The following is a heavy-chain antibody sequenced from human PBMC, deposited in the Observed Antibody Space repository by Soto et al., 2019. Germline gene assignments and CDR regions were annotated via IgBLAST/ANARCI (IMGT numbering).Heavy chain of an antibody. D-gene: IGHD3-22*01. V-gene: IGHV1-46*01. CDR2: INPSGGST. CDR1: GYTFTSYY. Sequence: GASVKVSCKASGYTFTSYYMHWVRQAPGRGLEWMGIINPSGGSTSYAQKFQGRVTMTRDTSTSTVYMELSSLRSEDTAVYYCARVGLSYDSTLRPTYYFDYWGQGTLVTVSS. CDR3: ARVGLSYDSTLRPTYYFDY. J-gene: IGHJ4*02.